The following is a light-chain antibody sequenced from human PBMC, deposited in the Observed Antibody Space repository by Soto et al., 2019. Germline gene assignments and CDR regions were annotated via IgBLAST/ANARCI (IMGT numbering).Light chain of an antibody. CDR2: TAS. CDR3: QQYNSYSRGT. V-gene: IGKV1-5*03. Sequence: DIQMTQSPSTLSASVGDRVTIACRASQNIKNWLAWYQQKPGKVPKLLIYTASTLESGVPSRFSGSGSGTAFTLTISSLQRDDFATYYCQQYNSYSRGTFGQGTKVEIK. J-gene: IGKJ1*01. CDR1: QNIKNW.